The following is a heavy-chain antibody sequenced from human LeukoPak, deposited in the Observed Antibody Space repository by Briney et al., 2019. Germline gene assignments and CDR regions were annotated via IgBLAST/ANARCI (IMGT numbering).Heavy chain of an antibody. V-gene: IGHV3-21*01. CDR3: ARDQWLDTAMAPDY. D-gene: IGHD5-18*01. CDR2: ISSSSYI. J-gene: IGHJ4*02. CDR1: GFTFSSYS. Sequence: KSGGSLRLSCAASGFTFSSYSMNWVRQAPGKGLEWVSSISSSSYIYYADSVKGRFTISRDNAKNSLYLQMNSLRAEDTAVYYCARDQWLDTAMAPDYWGQGTLVTVSS.